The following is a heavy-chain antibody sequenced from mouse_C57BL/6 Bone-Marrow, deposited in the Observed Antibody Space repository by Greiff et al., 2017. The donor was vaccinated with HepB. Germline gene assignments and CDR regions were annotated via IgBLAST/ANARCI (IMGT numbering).Heavy chain of an antibody. D-gene: IGHD2-2*01. CDR1: GFNIKDDY. CDR2: IDPENGDT. J-gene: IGHJ2*01. CDR3: TTSAYGYVDY. V-gene: IGHV14-4*01. Sequence: VQLQQSGAELVRPGASVKLSCTASGFNIKDDYMHWVKQRPEQGLEWIGWIDPENGDTEYASKFQGKATITADTSSNTAYLQLSSLTSEDTAVYYCTTSAYGYVDYWGQGTTLTVSS.